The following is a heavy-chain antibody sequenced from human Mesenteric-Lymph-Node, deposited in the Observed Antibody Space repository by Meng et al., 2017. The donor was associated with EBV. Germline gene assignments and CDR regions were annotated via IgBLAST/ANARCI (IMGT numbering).Heavy chain of an antibody. CDR3: ARFQRFGDFD. CDR1: SASISSDNW. D-gene: IGHD3-10*01. CDR2: IYHSGST. Sequence: QLPGSGPGLVKPSGTLSLPWAVSSASISSDNWWSWVRQPPGKGLEWIGEIYHSGSTNYNPSLKSRVTISVDKSKRQFSLKLTSVTAADTAVYHCARFQRFGDFDWGQGTLVTVSS. V-gene: IGHV4-4*02. J-gene: IGHJ4*02.